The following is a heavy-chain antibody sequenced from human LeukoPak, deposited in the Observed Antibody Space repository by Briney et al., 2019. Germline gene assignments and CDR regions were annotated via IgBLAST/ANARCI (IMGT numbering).Heavy chain of an antibody. CDR1: GFSSSAHT. CDR2: IDSSSSYI. J-gene: IGHJ4*02. CDR3: ARVDGSSLSRARFDY. Sequence: GGSLRLSCEASGFSSSAHTMNWVRQAPGKGLEWVSSIDSSSSYIYYADSMKGRFSISRDNAKNSLYLQMSGLRAEDTAIYYCARVDGSSLSRARFDYWGPGTLVTVSS. D-gene: IGHD6-6*01. V-gene: IGHV3-21*04.